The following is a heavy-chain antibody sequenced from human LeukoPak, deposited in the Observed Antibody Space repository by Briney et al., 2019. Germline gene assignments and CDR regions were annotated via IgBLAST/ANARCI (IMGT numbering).Heavy chain of an antibody. CDR3: ARVKDSRIAVAGTAPYYYMDV. Sequence: TGGSLRLSCAASGFTFSSYSMNWVRQAPGKGLEWVSYISSSSSYIYYADSVKGRFTISRDNAKNSLYLQMNSLRAEDTAVYYCARVKDSRIAVAGTAPYYYMDVWGKGTTVTISS. J-gene: IGHJ6*03. D-gene: IGHD6-19*01. CDR1: GFTFSSYS. V-gene: IGHV3-21*05. CDR2: ISSSSSYI.